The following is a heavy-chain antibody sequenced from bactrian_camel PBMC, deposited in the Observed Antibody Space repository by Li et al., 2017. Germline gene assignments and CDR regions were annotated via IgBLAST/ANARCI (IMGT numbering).Heavy chain of an antibody. J-gene: IGHJ4*01. CDR3: AVGTYVVGSLEADDYNY. CDR1: GYTRSRVL. V-gene: IGHV3S40*01. CDR2: IYTGGGSQ. D-gene: IGHD2*01. Sequence: VQLVESGGGSVQTGGSLRLSCAVFGYTRSRVLMGWFRQTPAKEREGIAHIYTGGGSQYYATSVKGRFTISQDRPKTTVYLQMNSLKPEDSGIYYCAVGTYVVGSLEADDYNYWGQGTQVTVS.